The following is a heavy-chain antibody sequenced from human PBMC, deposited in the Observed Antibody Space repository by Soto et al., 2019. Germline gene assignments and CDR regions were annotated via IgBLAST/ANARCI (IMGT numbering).Heavy chain of an antibody. Sequence: EVQLVESGGGLVQPGGSLRLSCAASGFTFSSYWMHWVRQAPGKGLVWVSRINSDGSSTSYAHSVKGRFTISRDNAKNTLYLQMNSLRAEDTAVYYCARDRDGDYVLLEWGQGTLVTVSS. CDR1: GFTFSSYW. CDR2: INSDGSST. V-gene: IGHV3-74*01. CDR3: ARDRDGDYVLLE. D-gene: IGHD4-17*01. J-gene: IGHJ4*02.